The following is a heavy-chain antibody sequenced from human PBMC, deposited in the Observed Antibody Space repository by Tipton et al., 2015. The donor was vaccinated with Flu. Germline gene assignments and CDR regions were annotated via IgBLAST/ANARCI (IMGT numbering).Heavy chain of an antibody. CDR2: IYTSGST. CDR1: GYSISSGYY. CDR3: ARDAQEHCSSSSSCSEFDY. D-gene: IGHD2-2*01. Sequence: TLSFTCTVSGYSISSGYYWSWIRQPDGKGLEWIGRIYTSGSTSYNPSLKSRVTMSVDTSKNQFSLKLSSVTAADTAVYYCARDAQEHCSSSSSCSEFDYWGQGTLVTVFS. V-gene: IGHV4-61*02. J-gene: IGHJ4*02.